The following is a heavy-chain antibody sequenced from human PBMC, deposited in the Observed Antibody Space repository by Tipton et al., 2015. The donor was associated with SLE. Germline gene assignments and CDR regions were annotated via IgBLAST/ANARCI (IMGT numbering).Heavy chain of an antibody. CDR3: ARSVGTWGSQYFDL. D-gene: IGHD7-27*01. CDR1: DYSISSGYF. Sequence: TLSLTCTVSDYSISSGYFWGWIRQPPGKGLEWVGSVDHSENTYYNPPLKSRVTISVDTSKNQFSLNLSSVTAADTAVYYCARSVGTWGSQYFDLWGRGTLVTVSS. V-gene: IGHV4-38-2*02. J-gene: IGHJ2*01. CDR2: VDHSENT.